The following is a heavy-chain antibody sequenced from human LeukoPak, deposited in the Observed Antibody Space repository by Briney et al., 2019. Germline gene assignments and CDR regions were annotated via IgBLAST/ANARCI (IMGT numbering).Heavy chain of an antibody. Sequence: PGGSLRLSCAASGFTFSSYSMNWVRQAPGKGLEWVSSISSSSSYIYYADSVKGRFTISRDNAKNSLYLQMNSLRAEDTAVYYCARDPGYYDSSGFLGAFDIWGQGTMVTVSS. D-gene: IGHD3-22*01. CDR2: ISSSSSYI. J-gene: IGHJ3*02. CDR1: GFTFSSYS. V-gene: IGHV3-21*01. CDR3: ARDPGYYDSSGFLGAFDI.